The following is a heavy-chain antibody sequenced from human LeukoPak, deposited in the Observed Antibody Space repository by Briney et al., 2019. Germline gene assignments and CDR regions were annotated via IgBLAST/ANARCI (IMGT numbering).Heavy chain of an antibody. Sequence: SQTLSLTCAISGDSLSSNTAAWNWIRQSPSRGLEWLGKTYNRAKEYYNYDTSLKSRVTINPDTSRNQFSLQLNSVTPEDTAVYYCVRDSGLGSDAFDIWGLGTMVTVSS. CDR2: TYNRAKEYY. D-gene: IGHD3-10*01. J-gene: IGHJ3*02. V-gene: IGHV6-1*01. CDR3: VRDSGLGSDAFDI. CDR1: GDSLSSNTAA.